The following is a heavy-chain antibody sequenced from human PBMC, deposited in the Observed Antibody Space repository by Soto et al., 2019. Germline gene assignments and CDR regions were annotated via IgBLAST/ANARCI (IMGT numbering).Heavy chain of an antibody. V-gene: IGHV3-23*01. CDR3: AKVGIGMFSHKHHFYH. D-gene: IGHD2-2*03. J-gene: IGHJ4*02. Sequence: EVQLLDSGGDLAQPGGSLRLSCTASGFTFSSFGMAWVRQAPGKGLEWVSAISGSGDSSYYADSVKDRFTISRDNPTNTMYLKMNNLRAEDTAVYYCAKVGIGMFSHKHHFYHWGQGTQVTVSS. CDR2: ISGSGDSS. CDR1: GFTFSSFG.